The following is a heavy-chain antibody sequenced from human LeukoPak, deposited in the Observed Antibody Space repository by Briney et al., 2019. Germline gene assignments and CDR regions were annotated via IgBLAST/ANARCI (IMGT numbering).Heavy chain of an antibody. Sequence: GGSLRLSCAASGFTFRSYAMNWVRQAPGKGLEWVSGISNSGDTTYYADSVKSRFTISRDNSKNTLYLQMDSLRAEDTAVYYCAIGWELHRFGYWGERPVHTVSS. D-gene: IGHD1-26*01. J-gene: IGHJ4*02. CDR3: AIGWELHRFGY. CDR1: GFTFRSYA. V-gene: IGHV3-23*01. CDR2: ISNSGDTT.